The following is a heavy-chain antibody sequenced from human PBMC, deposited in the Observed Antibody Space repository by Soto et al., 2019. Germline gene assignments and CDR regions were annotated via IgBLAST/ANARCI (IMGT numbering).Heavy chain of an antibody. V-gene: IGHV5-10-1*01. Sequence: PGESLKISCKGSGYSFTSYWISWVRQMPGKGLEWMGRIDPSDSYTNYSPSFQGHVTISADKSISTAYLQWGSLKASDTAMYYCARRDIGDYYYGMDVWGQGTTVTVSS. J-gene: IGHJ6*02. CDR2: IDPSDSYT. CDR1: GYSFTSYW. CDR3: ARRDIGDYYYGMDV.